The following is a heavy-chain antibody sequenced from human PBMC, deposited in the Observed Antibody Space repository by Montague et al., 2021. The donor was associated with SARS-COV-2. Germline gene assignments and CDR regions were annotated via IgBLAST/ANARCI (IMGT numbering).Heavy chain of an antibody. CDR3: AGPTYYYDSSGSDAFDI. J-gene: IGHJ3*02. CDR2: IYYSGST. V-gene: IGHV4-39*01. D-gene: IGHD3-22*01. CDR1: GDSISSSSYY. Sequence: SETLSLTCTVSGDSISSSSYYWGWIRQPPGKGLEWIGSIYYSGSTYYNPSLKSRVTISVDTSKNQFSLKLSSVAAADTAVYYCAGPTYYYDSSGSDAFDIWGQGTMVTVSS.